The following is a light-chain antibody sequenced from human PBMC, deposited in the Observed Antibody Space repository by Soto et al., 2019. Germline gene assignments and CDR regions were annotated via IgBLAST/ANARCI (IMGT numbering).Light chain of an antibody. CDR3: QQHGRSPGVT. CDR1: QSVNNRY. Sequence: EIVLTQSPGTLSLSPGERATLSCRASQSVNNRYLAWYQQIPGQAPRLVIFGASSRATGIPDRFSGSGSGTDLTLTISRLEPEDFAVYYCQQHGRSPGVTFGGGTKVEIK. V-gene: IGKV3-20*01. CDR2: GAS. J-gene: IGKJ4*01.